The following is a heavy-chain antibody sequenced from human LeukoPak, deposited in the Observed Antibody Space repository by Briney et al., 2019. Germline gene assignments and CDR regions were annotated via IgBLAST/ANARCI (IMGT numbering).Heavy chain of an antibody. Sequence: SETLSLTCTVSGGSISSYYWSWIRQPPGKGLEWIGYIYYSGSTNYNPSLKSRVTMSVDTSKNQFSLKLSSVTAADTAVYYCARGSRDFWSGYMYYFDYWGQGTLVTVSS. CDR2: IYYSGST. CDR1: GGSISSYY. CDR3: ARGSRDFWSGYMYYFDY. J-gene: IGHJ4*02. D-gene: IGHD3-3*01. V-gene: IGHV4-59*12.